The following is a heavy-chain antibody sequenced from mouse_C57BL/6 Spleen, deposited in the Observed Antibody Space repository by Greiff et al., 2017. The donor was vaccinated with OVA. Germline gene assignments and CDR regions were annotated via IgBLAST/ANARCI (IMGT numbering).Heavy chain of an antibody. J-gene: IGHJ1*03. V-gene: IGHV1-82*01. CDR2: IYPGDGDT. D-gene: IGHD1-1*01. CDR3: ARSFYYYGSSYWYFDV. CDR1: GYAFSSSW. Sequence: VKLQQSGPELVKPGASVKISCKASGYAFSSSWMNWVKQRPGKGLEWIGRIYPGDGDTNYNGKFKGKATLTADKSSSTAYMQLSSLTSEDSAVYFCARSFYYYGSSYWYFDVWGTGTTVTVSS.